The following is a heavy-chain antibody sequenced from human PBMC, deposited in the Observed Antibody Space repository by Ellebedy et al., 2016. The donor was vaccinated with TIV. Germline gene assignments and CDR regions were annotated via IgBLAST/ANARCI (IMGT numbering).Heavy chain of an antibody. CDR2: IDWDDDK. CDR3: ARVIYGGHYYYGMDV. Sequence: SGPTLVKPTPTLTLTCTFSGFSLRTSGMCVSWIRQPPGNALEWLARIDWDDDKYYSTSLKTRLTISKDTYKNQVVLPITNMDPVDTATYYCARVIYGGHYYYGMDVWGQGTTVTVSS. CDR1: GFSLRTSGMC. J-gene: IGHJ6*02. V-gene: IGHV2-70*11. D-gene: IGHD3-10*01.